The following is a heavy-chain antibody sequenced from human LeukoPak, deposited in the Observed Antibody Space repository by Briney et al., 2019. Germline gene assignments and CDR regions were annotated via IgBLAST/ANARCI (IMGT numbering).Heavy chain of an antibody. CDR1: GGTFSSFG. V-gene: IGHV1-69*13. D-gene: IGHD4-17*01. Sequence: PVKVSCKASGGTFSSFGFSWVRQAPGQGLEWMGGIIPIFDTANYAQQFQGRVTITAHESTSTVYMELSSLRSDDTAVYYCARGRIDYGDSRLSFFDYWGQGTLVTVSS. CDR3: ARGRIDYGDSRLSFFDY. J-gene: IGHJ4*02. CDR2: IIPIFDTA.